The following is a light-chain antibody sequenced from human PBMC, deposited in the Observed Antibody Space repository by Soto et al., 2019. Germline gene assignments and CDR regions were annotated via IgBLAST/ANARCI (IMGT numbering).Light chain of an antibody. CDR3: SSYAGSNNPWV. CDR1: SSDVGGYNY. CDR2: EVS. J-gene: IGLJ3*02. Sequence: SALTQPPSASGSPGQSVTISCTGTSSDVGGYNYVSWYQQNPGKAPKLMIYEVSKRPSGVPDRFSGSKSGNTASLTVSGLQAEDEADYYCSSYAGSNNPWVFGGGTKLTVL. V-gene: IGLV2-8*01.